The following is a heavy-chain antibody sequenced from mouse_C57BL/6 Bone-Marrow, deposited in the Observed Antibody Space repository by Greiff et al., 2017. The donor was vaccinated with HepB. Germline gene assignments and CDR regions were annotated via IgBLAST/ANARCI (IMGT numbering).Heavy chain of an antibody. V-gene: IGHV5-12*01. D-gene: IGHD2-3*01. CDR1: GFTFSDYY. CDR2: ISNGGGST. Sequence: DVQLVESGGGLVQPGGSLKLSCAASGFTFSDYYMYWVRQTPEKRLEWVAYISNGGGSTYYPDTVKGRFTISRDNATNTLYLQMSRLKSEDTAMYYCARRWLLHAMDYWGQGTSVTVSS. CDR3: ARRWLLHAMDY. J-gene: IGHJ4*01.